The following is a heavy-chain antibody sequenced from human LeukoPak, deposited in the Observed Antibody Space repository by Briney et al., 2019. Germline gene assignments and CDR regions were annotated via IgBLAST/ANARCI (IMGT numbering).Heavy chain of an antibody. J-gene: IGHJ3*02. CDR1: GYTFTSYG. Sequence: ASVKVSCKASGYTFTSYGISWVRQAPGQGREWMGWISAYNGNTNYAQKLQGRVTMTTDTSTSTAYMELRSLRSDDTAVYYCARDPLYYYDSSGYYGHGAFDIWGQGTMVTVSS. D-gene: IGHD3-22*01. CDR3: ARDPLYYYDSSGYYGHGAFDI. V-gene: IGHV1-18*01. CDR2: ISAYNGNT.